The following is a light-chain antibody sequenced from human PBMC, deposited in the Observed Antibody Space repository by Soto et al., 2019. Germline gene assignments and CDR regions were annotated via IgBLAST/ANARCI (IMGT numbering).Light chain of an antibody. J-gene: IGLJ2*01. V-gene: IGLV2-23*01. CDR1: SSDVGSYNL. CDR3: CSYAGSSTHVV. Sequence: SVLTKPASVSGSPGQSITISCTGTSSDVGSYNLVSWYQQHPGKAPKLMIYEGSKRPSGVSNRFSGSKSGNTASLTISGLQAEDEADYYCCSYAGSSTHVVFGGGTKLTVL. CDR2: EGS.